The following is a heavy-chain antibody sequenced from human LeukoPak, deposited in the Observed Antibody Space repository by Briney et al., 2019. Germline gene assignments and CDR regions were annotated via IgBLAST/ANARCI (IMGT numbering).Heavy chain of an antibody. V-gene: IGHV3-66*01. CDR1: EFTVSTNY. J-gene: IGHJ4*02. CDR3: ARDKFRGYFDY. Sequence: PGGSLRLSCAASEFTVSTNYMNWGRQAPGKGLEWVSAIYSGGTTYYADSVKGRFTISRDTFKNTLYLQMNSLRAEDTAVYYCARDKFRGYFDYWGQGTLVTVSS. D-gene: IGHD3-10*01. CDR2: IYSGGTT.